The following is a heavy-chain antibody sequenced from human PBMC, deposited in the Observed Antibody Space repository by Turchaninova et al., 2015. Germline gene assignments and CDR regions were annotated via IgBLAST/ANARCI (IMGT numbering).Heavy chain of an antibody. CDR3: ARESVSYAFHI. CDR2: INPSGGST. V-gene: IGHV1-46*01. J-gene: IGHJ3*02. CDR1: GYTFTSYF. D-gene: IGHD3-3*01. Sequence: ASVKVSCKASGYTFTSYFLHGVRQAPGQGLEWMGIINPSGGSTTYAQKFQGRVTMTRDTSTSTVYLELSSLRSEDTAVYYCARESVSYAFHIWGQGTMVTVSS.